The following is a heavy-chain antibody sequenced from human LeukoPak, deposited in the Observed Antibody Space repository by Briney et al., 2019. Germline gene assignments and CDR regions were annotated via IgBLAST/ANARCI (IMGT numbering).Heavy chain of an antibody. CDR3: ARHGYCSSTSCYTGYYYMDV. J-gene: IGHJ6*03. CDR2: IYTSGST. D-gene: IGHD2-2*02. CDR1: GGSISSGSYY. V-gene: IGHV4-61*02. Sequence: SQTLSLTCTVSGGSISSGSYYWSWIRQPAGKGLEWIGRIYTSGSTNYNPSLKSRVTISVDTSKNQFSLKLSSVTAADTAVYYCARHGYCSSTSCYTGYYYMDVWGKGTTVTVSS.